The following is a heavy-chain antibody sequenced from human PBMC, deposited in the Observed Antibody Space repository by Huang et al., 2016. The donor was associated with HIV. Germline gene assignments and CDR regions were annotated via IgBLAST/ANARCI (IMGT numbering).Heavy chain of an antibody. CDR2: ISYDGSNK. Sequence: VQLVESGGGVVQPGRSLRLACAASEFSFSTYGLHWVRQAPGKGREWVAGISYDGSNKYYAHSVKGRFTISRDTSENKVYLQMNSLRHEDTAVYYCAKDGADEEWDIDYWGQGTLVTVSS. CDR1: EFSFSTYG. D-gene: IGHD1-26*01. CDR3: AKDGADEEWDIDY. J-gene: IGHJ4*02. V-gene: IGHV3-30*18.